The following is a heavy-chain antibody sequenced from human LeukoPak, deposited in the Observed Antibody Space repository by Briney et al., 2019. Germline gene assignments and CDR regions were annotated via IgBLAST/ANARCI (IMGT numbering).Heavy chain of an antibody. CDR3: ASEYPPRSSGWAYFDY. CDR2: ISYDGSEK. V-gene: IGHV3-30*03. Sequence: GRSLRLSCAASGFTFNTYGIQWVRQAPGKGLEWVAVISYDGSEKHYADSAKGRFIISRDNSKNTLYLQMNSLRAEDTAVYYCASEYPPRSSGWAYFDYWGQGTLVTVSS. D-gene: IGHD6-19*01. J-gene: IGHJ4*02. CDR1: GFTFNTYG.